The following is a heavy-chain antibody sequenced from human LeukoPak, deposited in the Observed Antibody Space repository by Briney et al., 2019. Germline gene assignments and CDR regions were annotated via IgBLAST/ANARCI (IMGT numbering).Heavy chain of an antibody. J-gene: IGHJ6*02. V-gene: IGHV4-31*03. D-gene: IGHD2-2*01. CDR1: GGSISSGGYY. CDR3: ARGVPKVDPAYYYYGMDV. CDR2: IYYSGST. Sequence: PSQTLSLTCTVSGGSISSGGYYWSWIRQHPGKGLEWIGYIYYSGSTYYNPSLKSRVTISVDASKDQFSLKLSSVTAADTAVYYCARGVPKVDPAYYYYGMDVWGQGTTVTVS.